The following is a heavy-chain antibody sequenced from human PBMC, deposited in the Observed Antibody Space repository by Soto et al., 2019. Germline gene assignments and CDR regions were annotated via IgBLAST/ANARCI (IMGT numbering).Heavy chain of an antibody. J-gene: IGHJ6*02. D-gene: IGHD6-13*01. CDR3: ARESNIAAAGLYYYYGTDV. Sequence: ASVKVSCKASGYTFTSYGISWVRQAPGQGLEWMGWISAYNGNTNYAQKLQGRVTMTTDTSTSTAYMELRSLRSDDTAVYYCARESNIAAAGLYYYYGTDVWGQGTTVTVSS. CDR1: GYTFTSYG. CDR2: ISAYNGNT. V-gene: IGHV1-18*01.